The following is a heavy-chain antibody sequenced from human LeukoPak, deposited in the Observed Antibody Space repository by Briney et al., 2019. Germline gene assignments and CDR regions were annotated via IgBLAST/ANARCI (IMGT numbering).Heavy chain of an antibody. Sequence: GGSLRHSCAASGFTFSSYSMNWVRQAPGKGLEWVSYISSSSTTIYYTDSVKGRFTISRDNAKNSLYLQMDSLRDEDTAVYYCARDFGRGELVGATLYYYYYGMDVWGQGTTVTVSS. CDR2: ISSSSTTI. D-gene: IGHD1-26*01. CDR1: GFTFSSYS. V-gene: IGHV3-48*02. J-gene: IGHJ6*02. CDR3: ARDFGRGELVGATLYYYYYGMDV.